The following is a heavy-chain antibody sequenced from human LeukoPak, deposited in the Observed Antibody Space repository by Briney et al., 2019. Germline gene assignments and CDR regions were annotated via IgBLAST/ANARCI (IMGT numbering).Heavy chain of an antibody. V-gene: IGHV1-2*02. CDR1: GYTFTGYY. Sequence: ASVKVSCKASGYTFTGYYMHWVQQAPGQGLEWMGWINPNSGGTNYAQKFQGRVTMTRDTSISTAYMELSRLRSDDTAVYYCARGVWFGELNNWFDPWGQGTLVTVSS. J-gene: IGHJ5*02. CDR3: ARGVWFGELNNWFDP. D-gene: IGHD3-10*01. CDR2: INPNSGGT.